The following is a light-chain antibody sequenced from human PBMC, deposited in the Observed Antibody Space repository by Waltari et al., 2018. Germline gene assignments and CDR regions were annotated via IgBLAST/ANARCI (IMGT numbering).Light chain of an antibody. J-gene: IGLJ2*01. CDR2: DSK. Sequence: NVMLTQPHSVSESPGKTVTISCTRSSGSIAPNYVQWYKQRPGSAPTTVIYDSKERPSEVPDRFSGSIDTSSNSASLTISGLKTEDEADYYCQSYDGTIVVFGGGTKLTVL. CDR1: SGSIAPNY. CDR3: QSYDGTIVV. V-gene: IGLV6-57*03.